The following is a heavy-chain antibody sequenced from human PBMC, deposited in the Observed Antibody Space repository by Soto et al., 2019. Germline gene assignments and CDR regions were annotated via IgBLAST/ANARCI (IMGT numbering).Heavy chain of an antibody. D-gene: IGHD6-13*01. Sequence: AASVKVSCKASGYTFTGYYMHWVRQAPGQGLEWMGWINPNSGGTNYAQKFQGRVTMTRDTSISTAYMELSRLRYDDTAVYYCARVRGYSSSWYEVDPWGQGTLVTVSS. V-gene: IGHV1-2*02. CDR2: INPNSGGT. CDR3: ARVRGYSSSWYEVDP. J-gene: IGHJ5*02. CDR1: GYTFTGYY.